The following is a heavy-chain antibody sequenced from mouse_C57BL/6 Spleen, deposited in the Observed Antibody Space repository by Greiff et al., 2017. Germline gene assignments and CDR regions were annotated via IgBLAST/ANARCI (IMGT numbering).Heavy chain of an antibody. CDR2: INPNNGGT. CDR3: ARRHPTREAWFAY. V-gene: IGHV1-26*01. CDR1: GYTFTDYY. J-gene: IGHJ3*01. D-gene: IGHD1-1*01. Sequence: VQLQQSGPELVKPGASVKISCKASGYTFTDYYMNWVKQSHGKSLEWIGDINPNNGGTSYNQKFKGKATLTVDKSSSTAYMELRSLTSEDSAVYYCARRHPTREAWFAYWGQGTLVTVSA.